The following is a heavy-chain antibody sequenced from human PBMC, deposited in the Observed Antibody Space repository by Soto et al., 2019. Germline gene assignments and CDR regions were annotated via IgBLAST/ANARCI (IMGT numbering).Heavy chain of an antibody. J-gene: IGHJ4*02. D-gene: IGHD3-3*01. Sequence: PSETLSLTCAVYGGSFSGYYWSWIRQPPGKGLEWIGEINHGGSTNYSPSLKSRVTISVDTSKNHFSLKVTSVTAADTAVYLCARASIFGLVGYFDYWAQRTLVTVSS. CDR1: GGSFSGYY. CDR3: ARASIFGLVGYFDY. CDR2: INHGGST. V-gene: IGHV4-34*01.